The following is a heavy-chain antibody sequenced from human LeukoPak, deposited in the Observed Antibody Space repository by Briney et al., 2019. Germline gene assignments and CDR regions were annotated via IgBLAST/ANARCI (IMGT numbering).Heavy chain of an antibody. J-gene: IGHJ4*02. D-gene: IGHD3-9*01. CDR1: GGSISSGDYY. Sequence: SETLSLTCTVSGGSISSGDYYWSWIRQPPGKGLEWIGYIYYSGSTYYNPSLKSRVTISVDTSKNQLSLKLSSVTAADTAVYYCARGVLDILTGYYFDYWGQGTLVTVSS. V-gene: IGHV4-30-4*01. CDR2: IYYSGST. CDR3: ARGVLDILTGYYFDY.